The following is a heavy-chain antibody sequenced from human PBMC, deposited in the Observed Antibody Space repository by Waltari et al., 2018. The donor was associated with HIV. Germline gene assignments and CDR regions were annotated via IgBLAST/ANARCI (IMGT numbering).Heavy chain of an antibody. CDR1: GFTFSPHS. D-gene: IGHD2-21*02. Sequence: EVQLVESGGGLVQPGGSLRLSCAASGFTFSPHSLNWVRQAPGKGLEWVSHISGSRFTIYYADSVKGRFTISRDNAKNSLYLQMNSLRAEDTAVYYCARDRGVVTPNYGMDVWGQGTTVTVSS. CDR2: ISGSRFTI. V-gene: IGHV3-48*01. CDR3: ARDRGVVTPNYGMDV. J-gene: IGHJ6*02.